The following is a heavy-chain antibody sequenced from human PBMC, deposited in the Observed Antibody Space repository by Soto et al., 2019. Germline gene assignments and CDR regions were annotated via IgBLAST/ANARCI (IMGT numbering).Heavy chain of an antibody. CDR1: GFTFSSYG. Sequence: QVQLVESGGGVVQPGRSLRLSCAASGFTFSSYGMHWVRQAPGKGLEWVAVISYDGSNKYYADSVKGRFTISRDNSKTTLYLQMNSLRAEDTAVYYCAKDGGSSWAYYYYYGMDVWGQGTTVTVSS. CDR3: AKDGGSSWAYYYYYGMDV. D-gene: IGHD1-26*01. CDR2: ISYDGSNK. V-gene: IGHV3-30*18. J-gene: IGHJ6*02.